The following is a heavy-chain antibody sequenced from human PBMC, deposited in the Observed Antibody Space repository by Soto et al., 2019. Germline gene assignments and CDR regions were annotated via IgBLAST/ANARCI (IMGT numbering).Heavy chain of an antibody. CDR1: DGTISNYY. D-gene: IGHD1-1*01. V-gene: IGHV4-59*08. CDR3: ARHYPIGNNWNYFDY. CDR2: IFYTGST. J-gene: IGHJ4*02. Sequence: SEPMSVTXSVADGTISNYYWGWISKPTGKGLEWIGYIFYTGSTNYNPSLKSRVTISVDTSKNQFSLKLSSVTAADTAVYYCARHYPIGNNWNYFDYWGQGTLVTVSS.